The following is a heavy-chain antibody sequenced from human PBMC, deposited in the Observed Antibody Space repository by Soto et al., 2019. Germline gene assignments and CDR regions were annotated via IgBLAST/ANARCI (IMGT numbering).Heavy chain of an antibody. CDR3: VKRSGFPGY. V-gene: IGHV3-74*01. J-gene: IGHJ4*02. Sequence: GGSLRLSCVASGVTFSSYWMHWVRQAPGRGLMWVSRIDPDGSATVYADSVKGRFTISRDNAKNTVYLQLNSLRAEDTAVYYCVKRSGFPGYWGQGTLVTVSS. CDR1: GVTFSSYW. CDR2: IDPDGSAT. D-gene: IGHD5-12*01.